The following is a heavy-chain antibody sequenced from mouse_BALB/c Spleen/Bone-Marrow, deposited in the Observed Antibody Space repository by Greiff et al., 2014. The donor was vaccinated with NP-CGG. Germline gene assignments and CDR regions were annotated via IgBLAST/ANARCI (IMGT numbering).Heavy chain of an antibody. Sequence: VQLQQSGAELVKPGASVKLSCTASGFNIKDTYMHWVKQRPEQGLEWIGRIDPANGNTKYDPKFQGKATITADTSSNTAYLQLSSLTAEDTAVYYCARYYCDSSYFDYWGQGTTLTVSS. J-gene: IGHJ2*01. CDR1: GFNIKDTY. CDR2: IDPANGNT. D-gene: IGHD1-1*01. V-gene: IGHV14-3*02. CDR3: ARYYCDSSYFDY.